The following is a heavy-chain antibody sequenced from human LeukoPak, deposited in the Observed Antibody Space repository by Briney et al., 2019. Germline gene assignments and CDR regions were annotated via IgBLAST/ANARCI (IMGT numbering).Heavy chain of an antibody. CDR2: INSDGSST. CDR3: ARTDVLLSGMDV. D-gene: IGHD3-10*01. J-gene: IGHJ6*02. Sequence: PGGSLRLSCAASGFTFSSYWMHWVRQAPGKGLVWVSRINSDGSSTSYADSVKGRFTISRDNAKNTLYLQMNSLRAEDTAVYYCARTDVLLSGMDVWGQGTTVTVSS. V-gene: IGHV3-74*01. CDR1: GFTFSSYW.